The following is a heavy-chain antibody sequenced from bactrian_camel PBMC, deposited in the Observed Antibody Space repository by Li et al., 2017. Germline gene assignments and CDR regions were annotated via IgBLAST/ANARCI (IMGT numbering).Heavy chain of an antibody. J-gene: IGHJ4*01. V-gene: IGHV3S40*01. CDR2: IYTAGGNA. CDR3: AATRGPLLVRYVFEEGRYKY. D-gene: IGHD4*01. Sequence: VQLVESGGGSVQAGGSLRLSCRASGSTTGRCLGWFRQAPGKEREGVAAIYTAGGNAYSADSVNGRFTISQDNANNTVYLQMDTLKPDDTATYYCAATRGPLLVRYVFEEGRYKYWGQGTQVTVS. CDR1: GSTTGRC.